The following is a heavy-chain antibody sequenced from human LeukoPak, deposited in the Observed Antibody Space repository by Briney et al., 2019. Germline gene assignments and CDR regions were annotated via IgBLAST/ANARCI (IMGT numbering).Heavy chain of an antibody. J-gene: IGHJ4*02. Sequence: ASVKVSCKASGYTFTSYGISWVRQARGQGLEWMGWISAYNGNTNYAQKLQGRVTMTTDTSTSTAYMELRSLRSDDTAVYYCARSYYGGNSGDYWGQGTLVTVSS. CDR1: GYTFTSYG. CDR3: ARSYYGGNSGDY. CDR2: ISAYNGNT. D-gene: IGHD4-23*01. V-gene: IGHV1-18*01.